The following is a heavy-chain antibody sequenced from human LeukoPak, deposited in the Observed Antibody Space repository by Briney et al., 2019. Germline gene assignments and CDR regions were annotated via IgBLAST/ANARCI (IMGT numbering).Heavy chain of an antibody. Sequence: ASVKVSCKASGYTFTTHDINWVRQATGQGLEWLGWMSPNSGDTGYAQKFQGRVTMTSDSSISTAYIELSSLRSEDTAIYYCVRTPPNWGFDYWGQGTLVTVSS. V-gene: IGHV1-8*01. CDR3: VRTPPNWGFDY. CDR2: MSPNSGDT. D-gene: IGHD7-27*01. J-gene: IGHJ4*02. CDR1: GYTFTTHD.